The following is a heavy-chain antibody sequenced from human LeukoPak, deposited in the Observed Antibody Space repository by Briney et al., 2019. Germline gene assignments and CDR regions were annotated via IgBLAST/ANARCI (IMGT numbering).Heavy chain of an antibody. J-gene: IGHJ4*02. V-gene: IGHV4-59*01. CDR2: MYDSGSI. CDR1: GGSISGFY. CDR3: ARGHYQGFDY. D-gene: IGHD2-2*01. Sequence: SETLSLTCTVSGGSISGFYWSWIRQPPRRGLEWIGYMYDSGSINYNPSLKSRVTISADTSKSQFSLRLSSVTAADTAVYYCARGHYQGFDYWGQGTLVTVSS.